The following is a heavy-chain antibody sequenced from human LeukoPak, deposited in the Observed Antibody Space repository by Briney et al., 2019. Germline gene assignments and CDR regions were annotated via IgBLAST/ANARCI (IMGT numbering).Heavy chain of an antibody. CDR3: ARGPFELVWFGERDWYFDL. CDR1: GFTFSRYD. CDR2: IGTAGDT. Sequence: GGSLRLSCAAPGFTFSRYDMHWVRQGTRKGLEWVSAIGTAGDTYYPGSVKGRFTISRENAKNSLYLQTNSLRAGDTAVYYCARGPFELVWFGERDWYFDLWGRGTLVTVSS. J-gene: IGHJ2*01. V-gene: IGHV3-13*01. D-gene: IGHD3-10*01.